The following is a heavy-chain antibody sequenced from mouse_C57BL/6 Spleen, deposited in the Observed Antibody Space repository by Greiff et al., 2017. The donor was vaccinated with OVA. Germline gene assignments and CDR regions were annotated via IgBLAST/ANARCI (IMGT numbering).Heavy chain of an antibody. Sequence: VQLQQSGPELVKPGASVKISCKASGYAFSSSWMNWVKQRPGKGLEWIGRIYPGDGDTNYNGKFKGKATLTADKSSSTAYMQLSSLTSEDSAVYFCARVTTVPLDVWGTGTTVTVSS. J-gene: IGHJ1*03. CDR2: IYPGDGDT. V-gene: IGHV1-82*01. D-gene: IGHD1-1*01. CDR1: GYAFSSSW. CDR3: ARVTTVPLDV.